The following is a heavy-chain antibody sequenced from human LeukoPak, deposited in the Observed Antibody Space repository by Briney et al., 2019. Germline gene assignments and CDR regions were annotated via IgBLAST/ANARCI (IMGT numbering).Heavy chain of an antibody. Sequence: PGGSLRLSCAAPGFTFSSYGMPWVRQAPGKGLEWVAVISYDGSKKYYADSVKGRFSISRDNSKNTLYLQMNSLRAEDTAVYYCAKVGRRWPNSGYYYGMDVWGQGTTVTVSS. D-gene: IGHD4-23*01. J-gene: IGHJ6*02. CDR1: GFTFSSYG. CDR2: ISYDGSKK. CDR3: AKVGRRWPNSGYYYGMDV. V-gene: IGHV3-30*18.